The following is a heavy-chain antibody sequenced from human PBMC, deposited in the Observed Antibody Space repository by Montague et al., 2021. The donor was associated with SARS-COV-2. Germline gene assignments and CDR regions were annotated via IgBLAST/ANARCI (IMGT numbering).Heavy chain of an antibody. V-gene: IGHV4-59*01. J-gene: IGHJ4*02. CDR3: ARVKWLRDVFDY. Sequence: SETLSLTCTVSGGSISSYYWSWIRQPPGKGLEWIGYIYYSGSTNYNPSLKSRVTISVDTSKNQFSLTLSSVTAADTAVYYCARVKWLRDVFDYWGQGTPVIVSS. CDR2: IYYSGST. CDR1: GGSISSYY. D-gene: IGHD5-12*01.